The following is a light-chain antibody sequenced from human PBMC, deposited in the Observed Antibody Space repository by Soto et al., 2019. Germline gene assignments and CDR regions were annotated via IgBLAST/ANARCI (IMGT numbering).Light chain of an antibody. CDR1: QSVSSN. J-gene: IGKJ1*01. Sequence: EIVMTQSAATLSVSPGERATLSCRASQSVSSNLAWYQQKPGQAPRLLIYGASTRATGIPARFSGSGSGTEFTLTISSLQSEDFAVYYCQQYNNWPLFGQGTKV. V-gene: IGKV3-15*01. CDR3: QQYNNWPL. CDR2: GAS.